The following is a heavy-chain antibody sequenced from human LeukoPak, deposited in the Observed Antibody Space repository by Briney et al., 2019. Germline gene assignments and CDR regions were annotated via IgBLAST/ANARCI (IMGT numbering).Heavy chain of an antibody. CDR1: GGSISSYY. CDR3: ASSPELYYDILTGYPDHLFFDY. D-gene: IGHD3-9*01. V-gene: IGHV4-4*07. Sequence: SETLSLTCTVSGGSISSYYWSWIRQPAGKGLEWIGRIYISGSTNYNPSLESRVTMSVDTSKNQFSLKLSSVTAADTAVYYCASSPELYYDILTGYPDHLFFDYWGQGTLVTVSS. J-gene: IGHJ4*02. CDR2: IYISGST.